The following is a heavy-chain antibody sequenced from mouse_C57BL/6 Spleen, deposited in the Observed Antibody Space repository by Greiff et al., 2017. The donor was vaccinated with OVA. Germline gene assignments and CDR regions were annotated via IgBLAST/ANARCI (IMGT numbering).Heavy chain of an antibody. CDR3: ARLEIYYGNEDPARDY. CDR2: INPNNGGT. Sequence: EVQLQESGPELVQPGASVKISCKASGYTFTDYYMNWVKQSHGKSLEWIGDINPNNGGTSYNQKFKGKATLTVDKSSSTAYMELRSLTSEDSAVYYCARLEIYYGNEDPARDYWGQGTSVTVSS. J-gene: IGHJ4*01. CDR1: GYTFTDYY. V-gene: IGHV1-26*01. D-gene: IGHD2-1*01.